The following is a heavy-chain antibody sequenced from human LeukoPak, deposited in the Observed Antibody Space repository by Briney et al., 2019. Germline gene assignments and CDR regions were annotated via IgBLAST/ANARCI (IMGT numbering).Heavy chain of an antibody. V-gene: IGHV4-59*08. CDR3: ARHYFQLYYDILTGYYGWFDP. CDR1: GGSISSYY. J-gene: IGHJ5*02. Sequence: SSETLSLTCTVSGGSISSYYWSWIRQPPGKGLEWIGYIYYSGSTNYNPSLKSRVTISVDTSKNQFSLKLSSVTAADTAVYYCARHYFQLYYDILTGYYGWFDPWGQGTLVTVSS. D-gene: IGHD3-9*01. CDR2: IYYSGST.